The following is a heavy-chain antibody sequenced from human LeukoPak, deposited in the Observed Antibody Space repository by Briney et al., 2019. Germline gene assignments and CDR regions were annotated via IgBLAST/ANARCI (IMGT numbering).Heavy chain of an antibody. J-gene: IGHJ3*02. CDR3: ARHWEQQLVTDAFDI. Sequence: PSETLSLTCTVSGGSLSSYYWSWIRQPPGKGLEWIGYIYYSGSTNYNPSLKSRVTISVDTSKNQFSLKLSSVTAADTAVYYCARHWEQQLVTDAFDIWGQGTMVTVSS. V-gene: IGHV4-59*08. D-gene: IGHD6-13*01. CDR2: IYYSGST. CDR1: GGSLSSYY.